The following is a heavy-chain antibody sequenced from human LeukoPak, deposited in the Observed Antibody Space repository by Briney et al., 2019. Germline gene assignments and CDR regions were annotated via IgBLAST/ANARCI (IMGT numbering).Heavy chain of an antibody. CDR2: IIPILGIA. V-gene: IGHV1-69*04. D-gene: IGHD2-2*01. Sequence: SVKVSCKASGGTFSSYAISWVRQAPGQGLEWMGRIIPILGIANYAQKFQGRVTITADKSTSTAYMELSSLRSEDTAVYYCAKGAHQVLSKGFDYFDYWGQGTLVTVS. J-gene: IGHJ4*02. CDR3: AKGAHQVLSKGFDYFDY. CDR1: GGTFSSYA.